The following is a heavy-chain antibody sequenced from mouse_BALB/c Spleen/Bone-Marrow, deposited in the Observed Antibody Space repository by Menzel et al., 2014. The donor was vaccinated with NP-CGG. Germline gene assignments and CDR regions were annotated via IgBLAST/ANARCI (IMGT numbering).Heavy chain of an antibody. D-gene: IGHD1-1*01. Sequence: VQLQQSGAELVRPGTSVKVSCKASGYAFTNYLIEWVEQRPGQGLEWIGVIDPRSGGTDYNEKFKGKAPLTADKSSSTAYMQLNSLTSGDSAVYFCARGGITTVVPYSMDYWGQGTSVTVSS. CDR1: GYAFTNYL. CDR2: IDPRSGGT. V-gene: IGHV1-54*03. CDR3: ARGGITTVVPYSMDY. J-gene: IGHJ4*01.